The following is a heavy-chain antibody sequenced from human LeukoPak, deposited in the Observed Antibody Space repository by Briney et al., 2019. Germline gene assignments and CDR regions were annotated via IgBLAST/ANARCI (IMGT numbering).Heavy chain of an antibody. Sequence: PGGSLRLSCAASGFTFSSYGMHWVRQAPGKGLEWVAFIRYDGSNKYYADSVKGRFTISRDNSKNTLYLQMNSLRAEDTAVYYCAKDRWPPMINDYHSSGSLDYWGQGTLVTVSS. J-gene: IGHJ4*02. CDR3: AKDRWPPMINDYHSSGSLDY. CDR2: IRYDGSNK. V-gene: IGHV3-30*02. CDR1: GFTFSSYG. D-gene: IGHD3-22*01.